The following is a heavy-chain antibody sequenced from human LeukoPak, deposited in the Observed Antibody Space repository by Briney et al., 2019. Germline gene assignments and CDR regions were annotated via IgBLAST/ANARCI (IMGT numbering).Heavy chain of an antibody. CDR2: ISYDGSNK. Sequence: GGSLRLSCAASGFTFSSYAMHWVRQAPGKGLEWVAVISYDGSNKYYADSVKGRFTISGDNSKNTLYLQMNSLRAEDTAVYYCAKDRGLAARSIPDYWGQGTLVTVSS. V-gene: IGHV3-30-3*01. CDR1: GFTFSSYA. D-gene: IGHD6-6*01. CDR3: AKDRGLAARSIPDY. J-gene: IGHJ4*02.